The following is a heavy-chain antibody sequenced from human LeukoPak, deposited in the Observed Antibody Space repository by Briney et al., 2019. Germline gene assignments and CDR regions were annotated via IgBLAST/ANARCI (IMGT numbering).Heavy chain of an antibody. D-gene: IGHD3/OR15-3a*01. Sequence: SETLSLTCTVSGYSISSGSSWGWTRQSPGKGLECIGTIYHSGNTYYNPSLKSRATVSVNTSKNQFSLNLTSVTAADTAVYFCARATYHDYWSGMGAFDIWGQGTVVTASS. CDR2: IYHSGNT. CDR3: ARATYHDYWSGMGAFDI. V-gene: IGHV4-38-2*02. J-gene: IGHJ3*02. CDR1: GYSISSGSS.